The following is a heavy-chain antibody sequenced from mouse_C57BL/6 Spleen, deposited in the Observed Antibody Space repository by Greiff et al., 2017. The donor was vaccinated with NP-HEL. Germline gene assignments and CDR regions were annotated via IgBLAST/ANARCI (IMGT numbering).Heavy chain of an antibody. CDR1: GYTFTDYY. D-gene: IGHD2-4*01. Sequence: EVQLQQSGPELVKPGASVKISCKASGYTFTDYYMNWVKQSPGKSLEWIGDINPNNGGTSYNQKFKGKATLTVDKSSSTAYMELRSLTSEDSAVYYCARSGRLRVLYYAMDYWGQGTSVTVSS. J-gene: IGHJ4*01. CDR3: ARSGRLRVLYYAMDY. CDR2: INPNNGGT. V-gene: IGHV1-26*01.